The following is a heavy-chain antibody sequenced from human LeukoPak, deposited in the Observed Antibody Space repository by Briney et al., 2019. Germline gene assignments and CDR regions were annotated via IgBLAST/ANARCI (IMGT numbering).Heavy chain of an antibody. CDR3: TTDDNDGYYYYYMDV. Sequence: GGALRLSCAASGFTFSNAWMSWVRQAPGKGLEWVGRIKSKTDGGTTDYAAPVKGRFTISRDHSKNTLYLQMNSLKTEDTAVYYCTTDDNDGYYYYYMDVWGKGTTVTVSS. J-gene: IGHJ6*03. D-gene: IGHD1-1*01. CDR2: IKSKTDGGTT. CDR1: GFTFSNAW. V-gene: IGHV3-15*01.